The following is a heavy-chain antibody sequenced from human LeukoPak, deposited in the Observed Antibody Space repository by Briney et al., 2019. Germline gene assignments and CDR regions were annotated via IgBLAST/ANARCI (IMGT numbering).Heavy chain of an antibody. V-gene: IGHV1-2*02. CDR2: INPNSGGT. CDR1: GYTFTGYY. J-gene: IGHJ4*02. D-gene: IGHD3-16*01. CDR3: ARDPIGVIFQYYFDY. Sequence: ASVKVSCKASGYTFTGYYIHWVRQAPGQGLEWMGWINPNSGGTNYAQKFQGRVTMTRDASISTAYMELSRLRSDDTAVYYCARDPIGVIFQYYFDYWGQGTLVTVSS.